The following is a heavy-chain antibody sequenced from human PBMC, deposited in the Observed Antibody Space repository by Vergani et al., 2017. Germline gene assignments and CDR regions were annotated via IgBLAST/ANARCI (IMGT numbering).Heavy chain of an antibody. CDR2: IYWDEDK. V-gene: IGHV2-5*02. J-gene: IGHJ3*02. CDR1: GFSLSTSGVG. CDR3: AHRRDDFWSGNDAFDI. D-gene: IGHD3-3*01. Sequence: QITLKESGPTLVKPTQTLTLTCTFSGFSLSTSGVGVGWIRQPPGKALEWLALIYWDEDKRYSPSLKSRLTITKDTSKNQVVLTMTNMDPVDTATYYCAHRRDDFWSGNDAFDIWGQGTMVTVSS.